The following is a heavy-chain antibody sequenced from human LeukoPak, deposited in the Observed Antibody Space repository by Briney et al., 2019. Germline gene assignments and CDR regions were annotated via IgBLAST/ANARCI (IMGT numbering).Heavy chain of an antibody. Sequence: SGTLSLTCTVSGGSISSTSYYWGWIRQPPEKGLECIGSIYYTGNTYYNVSLKSRVTISVDTSKNQFSLKLSSVTAADTPVYYCARLDYSSCVTSWGQGTLVTVSS. CDR2: IYYTGNT. CDR3: ARLDYSSCVTS. V-gene: IGHV4-39*01. CDR1: GGSISSTSYY. J-gene: IGHJ4*02. D-gene: IGHD6-6*01.